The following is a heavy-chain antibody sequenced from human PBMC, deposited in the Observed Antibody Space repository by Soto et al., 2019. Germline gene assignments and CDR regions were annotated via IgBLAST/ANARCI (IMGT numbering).Heavy chain of an antibody. J-gene: IGHJ4*02. V-gene: IGHV3-48*02. D-gene: IGHD1-26*01. CDR2: ISSLSSPR. CDR1: GFTFSGYS. Sequence: GGSLRLSCAASGFTFSGYSMNWVRQAPGKGLEWVSYISSLSSPRYYAESVEGRFIISRDNAKNSLYLQMNSLRDEDTAVYACEREDILGARSFDYWGQGALVTVSS. CDR3: EREDILGARSFDY.